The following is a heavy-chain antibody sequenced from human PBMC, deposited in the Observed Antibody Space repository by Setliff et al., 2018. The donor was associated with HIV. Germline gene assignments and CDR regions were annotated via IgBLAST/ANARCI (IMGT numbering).Heavy chain of an antibody. J-gene: IGHJ4*02. V-gene: IGHV3-30*04. D-gene: IGHD1-26*01. CDR1: GFTFSSYA. Sequence: PGGSLRLSCAASGFTFSSYAMHWVRQAPGKGLEWVAVISYDGSNKYYADSVKGRFTISRDNSKNTLYLQINSLRTEDTAVYYCARDSPPMELGYADYWGQGTLVTVSS. CDR3: ARDSPPMELGYADY. CDR2: ISYDGSNK.